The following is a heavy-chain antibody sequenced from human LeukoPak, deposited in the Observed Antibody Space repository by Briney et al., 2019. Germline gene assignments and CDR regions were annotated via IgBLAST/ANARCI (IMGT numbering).Heavy chain of an antibody. CDR1: GFTFGTYA. D-gene: IGHD1-26*01. CDR3: ARAVGATHFDY. CDR2: ISRSGRDI. Sequence: GGSLRLSCAASGFTFGTYAMNWVRQAPGKGLEWVSSISRSGRDIYYADSVRGRFTISRDNDKNSLCLQMNSLRAEDTAVYYCARAVGATHFDYWGQGILVTVSS. J-gene: IGHJ4*02. V-gene: IGHV3-21*01.